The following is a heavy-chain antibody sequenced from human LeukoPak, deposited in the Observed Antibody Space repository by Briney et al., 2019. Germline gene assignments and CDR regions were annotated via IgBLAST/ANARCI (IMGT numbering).Heavy chain of an antibody. CDR3: ARDGGSDWFDY. Sequence: PAETLSLTCTVSGPSISIYYWSWIRQPAGKGLEWIGRIDGSGNTNYNPSLKSRINVSVDTSKNQVSLKLGYAPAADTAVYSCARDGGSDWFDYWGQGTLVTVSS. J-gene: IGHJ4*02. CDR2: IDGSGNT. V-gene: IGHV4-4*07. CDR1: GPSISIYY. D-gene: IGHD3-16*01.